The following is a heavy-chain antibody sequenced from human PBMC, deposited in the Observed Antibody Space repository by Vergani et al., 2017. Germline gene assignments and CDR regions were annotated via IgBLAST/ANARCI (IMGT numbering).Heavy chain of an antibody. CDR2: INHSGST. Sequence: QVQLPQWGAGLLKPSETLSLTCAVYGGSFSGYYWSWIRQPPGKGLEWIGEINHSGSTNYNPSLKSRVTISVDTSKNQFPLKLSSVTAADTAGYYCARLWSSSPWGQGTLVTVSS. CDR1: GGSFSGYY. CDR3: ARLWSSSP. V-gene: IGHV4-34*01. D-gene: IGHD6-13*01. J-gene: IGHJ5*02.